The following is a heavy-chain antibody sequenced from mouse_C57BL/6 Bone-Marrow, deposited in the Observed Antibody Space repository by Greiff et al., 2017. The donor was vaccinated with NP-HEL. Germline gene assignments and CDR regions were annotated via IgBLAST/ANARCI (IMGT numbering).Heavy chain of an antibody. V-gene: IGHV1-50*01. CDR1: GYTFTSYW. D-gene: IGHD2-5*01. CDR2: IDPSDSYT. Sequence: QVQLKQPGAELVKPGASVKLSCKASGYTFTSYWMQWVKQRPGQGLEWIGEIDPSDSYTNYNQKFKGKATLTVDTSSSTAYMQLSSLTSEDSAVYYCARRAYYSIWFAYWGQGTLVTVSA. J-gene: IGHJ3*01. CDR3: ARRAYYSIWFAY.